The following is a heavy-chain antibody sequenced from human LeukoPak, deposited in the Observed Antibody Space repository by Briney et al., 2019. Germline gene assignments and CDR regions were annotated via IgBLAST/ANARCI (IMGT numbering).Heavy chain of an antibody. D-gene: IGHD4-11*01. Sequence: SETLSLTCGVSGGSIYSHYWGWIRQPPGKGLEWIGYIYYSGSTNYNPSLHSRVTISVDTSKNQFSVKLSSETAADTAVYYCARQLTTVANWFDPWGQGTLVTVSS. J-gene: IGHJ5*02. CDR2: IYYSGST. CDR1: GGSIYSHY. CDR3: ARQLTTVANWFDP. V-gene: IGHV4-59*08.